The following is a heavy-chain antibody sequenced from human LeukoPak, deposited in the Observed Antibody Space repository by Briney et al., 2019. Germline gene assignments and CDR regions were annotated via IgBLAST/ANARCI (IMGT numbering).Heavy chain of an antibody. CDR2: ISGSGGST. CDR3: AKDRLATRTFDY. Sequence: PGGSLRLSCAASGFTFSSYAMSWVRQAPGKGREWVSAISGSGGSTYYADSVKGRFTISRDNSKNTLYLQMNSLRAEDTAAYYCAKDRLATRTFDYWGQGTLVTVSS. CDR1: GFTFSSYA. V-gene: IGHV3-23*01. J-gene: IGHJ4*02. D-gene: IGHD5-24*01.